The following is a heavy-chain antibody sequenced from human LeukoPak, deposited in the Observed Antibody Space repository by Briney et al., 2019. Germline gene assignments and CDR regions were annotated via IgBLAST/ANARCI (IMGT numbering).Heavy chain of an antibody. CDR3: ARVTQEGMDV. V-gene: IGHV3-53*04. Sequence: GGSLRLSCAASRLIVSSNYMAWVRQAPGKGLEWVSVIYSGGSTYYADSVKGRFTISRHNSKNTLYLQMNSLRAEDTAVYYCARVTQEGMDVWGQGTTVTVSS. CDR2: IYSGGST. D-gene: IGHD2-21*02. CDR1: RLIVSSNY. J-gene: IGHJ6*02.